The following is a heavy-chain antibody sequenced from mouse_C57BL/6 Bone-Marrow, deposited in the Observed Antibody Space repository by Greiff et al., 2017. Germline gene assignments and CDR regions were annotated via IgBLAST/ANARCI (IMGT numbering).Heavy chain of an antibody. CDR3: AREGIYYYGSFAMDY. J-gene: IGHJ4*01. CDR1: GYTFTSYW. D-gene: IGHD1-1*01. Sequence: VQLQQPGAELVKPGASVKLSCKASGYTFTSYWMHWVKQRPGQGLEWIGMIHPNSGSPNYNEKFKSKATLTVDKSYSTAYMQLSSLTSADAAVYYCAREGIYYYGSFAMDYWGQGTSVTVSS. CDR2: IHPNSGSP. V-gene: IGHV1-64*01.